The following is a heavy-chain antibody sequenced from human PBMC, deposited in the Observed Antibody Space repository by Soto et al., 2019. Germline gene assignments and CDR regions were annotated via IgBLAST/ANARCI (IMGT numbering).Heavy chain of an antibody. J-gene: IGHJ4*01. Sequence: SETLTLTCSVSGYSISGPSYWAWIRQPPGKGPEWIASIYHGGTTFYNPSLKSRITISVDTSNNQFSLKLTSVTAADTAVYYCAKVHVMVVAGSTFDYWGHGTLVTVSS. D-gene: IGHD2-21*02. CDR2: IYHGGTT. CDR3: AKVHVMVVAGSTFDY. CDR1: GYSISGPSY. V-gene: IGHV4-38-2*02.